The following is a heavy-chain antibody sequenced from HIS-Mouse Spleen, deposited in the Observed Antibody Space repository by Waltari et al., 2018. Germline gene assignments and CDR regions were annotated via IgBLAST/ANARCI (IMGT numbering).Heavy chain of an antibody. J-gene: IGHJ3*02. Sequence: QLQLQESGPGLVKPSETLSLTCTVSGGSISSSRYYWGWIRQPPGKGLEGIGRIYTRGSTKHNPTLKSRVSMSVDTSKNQFSLKLSSVTAADTAVYYCARDFHDFWSGYYGGDKKHDAFDIWGQGTMVTVSS. CDR1: GGSISSSRYY. CDR3: ARDFHDFWSGYYGGDKKHDAFDI. D-gene: IGHD3-3*01. CDR2: IYTRGST. V-gene: IGHV4-39*07.